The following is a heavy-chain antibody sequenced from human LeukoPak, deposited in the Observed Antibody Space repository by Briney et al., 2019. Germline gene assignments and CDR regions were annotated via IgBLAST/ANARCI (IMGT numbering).Heavy chain of an antibody. CDR3: ARDGYGSWYFDL. V-gene: IGHV1-69*04. Sequence: ASVKVSCKASGGTFSSYAISWVRQAPGQGLEWMGRIIPILGIANYAQKFQGRVTITADESTCTAYMELSSLRSEDTAVYYCARDGYGSWYFDLWGRGTLVTVSS. J-gene: IGHJ2*01. CDR2: IIPILGIA. D-gene: IGHD4-17*01. CDR1: GGTFSSYA.